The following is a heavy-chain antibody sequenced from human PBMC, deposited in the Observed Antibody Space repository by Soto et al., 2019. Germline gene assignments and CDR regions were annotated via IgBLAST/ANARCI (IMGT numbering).Heavy chain of an antibody. CDR2: INHSGST. D-gene: IGHD4-17*01. CDR3: ARGTVTTGFDY. J-gene: IGHJ4*02. V-gene: IGHV4-34*01. Sequence: PSETLSLTCAVYGGSFSGYYWSWIRQPPGKGLEWIGEINHSGSTNYNPSLKSRVTISVGTSKNQFSLKLSSVTAADTAVYYCARGTVTTGFDYWGQGTLVTVSS. CDR1: GGSFSGYY.